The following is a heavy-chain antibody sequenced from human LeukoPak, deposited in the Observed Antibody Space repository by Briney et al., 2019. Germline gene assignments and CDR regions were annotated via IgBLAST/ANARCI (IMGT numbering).Heavy chain of an antibody. D-gene: IGHD2-2*02. V-gene: IGHV4-61*02. CDR2: IYTSGST. CDR3: ARAGYCSSTSCYTGGYYFDY. CDR1: DGSITSGSYY. Sequence: SQTLSLTCTVSDGSITSGSYYWSWIRQPAGKGLEWFWRIYTSGSTNYHPSLKSRVTISVDTSKNQFSLKLSSVTAADTAVYYCARAGYCSSTSCYTGGYYFDYWGQGTLVTASS. J-gene: IGHJ4*02.